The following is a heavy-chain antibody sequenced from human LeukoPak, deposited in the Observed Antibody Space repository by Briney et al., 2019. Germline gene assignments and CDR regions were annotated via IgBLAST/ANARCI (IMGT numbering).Heavy chain of an antibody. V-gene: IGHV3-74*01. CDR1: GFTFSRYW. J-gene: IGHJ5*02. CDR3: TRVGGDDNGDYVTWFDP. Sequence: GGSLRVSRAASGFTFSRYWMHWVRQAPGKGLVWVSRIKSDGSSTNYADSVRGRFTISRDNAKNTLYLQMNSLRADDTAVYYCTRVGGDDNGDYVTWFDPWGQGTLVTVSS. CDR2: IKSDGSST. D-gene: IGHD4-17*01.